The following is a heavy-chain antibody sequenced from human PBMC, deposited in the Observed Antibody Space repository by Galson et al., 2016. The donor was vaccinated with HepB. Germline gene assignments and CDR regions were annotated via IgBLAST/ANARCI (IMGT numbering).Heavy chain of an antibody. D-gene: IGHD1-14*01. CDR1: GFTVSSHY. Sequence: SLRLSCAASGFTVSSHYMIWVRQAPWKGLEWVSVIYSDGSTHYADSVKGRFSISRDNSKNTLYLQMNSLRGEDTAVYYCARDSTAPFRAGYWGQGTLVTVSS. V-gene: IGHV3-66*01. J-gene: IGHJ4*02. CDR3: ARDSTAPFRAGY. CDR2: IYSDGST.